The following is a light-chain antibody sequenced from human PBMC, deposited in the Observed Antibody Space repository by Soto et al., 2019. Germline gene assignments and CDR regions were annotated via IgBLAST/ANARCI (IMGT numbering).Light chain of an antibody. J-gene: IGKJ5*01. V-gene: IGKV1-39*01. CDR2: AAS. CDR1: QGISTY. Sequence: IQMTQSPSSVSASVGDRVTITCRASQGISTYLNWYLQKPGKAPKLLIYAASSLQSGVPSRFSGSGSGTDFTLTISSLQTEDFATYYCQKSYSTRITFGKGTRLEIK. CDR3: QKSYSTRIT.